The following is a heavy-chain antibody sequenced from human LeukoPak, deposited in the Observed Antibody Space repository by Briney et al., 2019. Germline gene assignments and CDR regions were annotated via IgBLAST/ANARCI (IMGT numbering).Heavy chain of an antibody. CDR1: GGFIPSLY. CDR2: IYSNEDT. V-gene: IGHV4-4*09. J-gene: IGHJ4*02. CDR3: ARQTPYNGNHFFDY. D-gene: IGHD1-14*01. Sequence: PSETLSLTCTVSGGFIPSLYWSWIRQSPGKGLEWIGYIYSNEDTSYNPSLESRVTISEDMSKNQFSLKVSSVTPADTAVYYCARQTPYNGNHFFDYWGQGILVTVSS.